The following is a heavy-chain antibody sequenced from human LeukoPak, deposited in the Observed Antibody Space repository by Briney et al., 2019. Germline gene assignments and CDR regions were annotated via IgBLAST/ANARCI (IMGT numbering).Heavy chain of an antibody. CDR1: GFTFSSYA. CDR2: ISGSGGST. Sequence: GGSLRLSCAASGFTFSSYAMSWVRQAPGKGLEWVSAISGSGGSTYYADSVKGRFTISRDTSKNTLSLQMNTLRPEDTAVYYCARIKSTYDAYFDFWGQGTLVTVSS. V-gene: IGHV3-23*01. CDR3: ARIKSTYDAYFDF. J-gene: IGHJ4*02. D-gene: IGHD3-3*01.